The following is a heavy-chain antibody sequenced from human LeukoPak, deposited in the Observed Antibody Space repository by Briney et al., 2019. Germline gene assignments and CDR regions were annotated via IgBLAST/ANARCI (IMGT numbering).Heavy chain of an antibody. Sequence: SETLSLTCTVSGGSIGSGDYYWSWIRQPPGKGLEWIGYIYYSGSTYYNPSLKSRVTISVDTSKNQFSLKLSSVTAADTAVYYCARDLRWTTHFDYWGQGTLVTVSS. D-gene: IGHD1-14*01. V-gene: IGHV4-30-4*01. CDR1: GGSIGSGDYY. CDR2: IYYSGST. J-gene: IGHJ4*02. CDR3: ARDLRWTTHFDY.